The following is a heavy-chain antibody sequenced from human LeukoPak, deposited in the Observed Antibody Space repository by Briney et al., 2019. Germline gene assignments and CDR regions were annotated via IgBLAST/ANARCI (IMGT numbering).Heavy chain of an antibody. D-gene: IGHD3-22*01. V-gene: IGHV4-59*01. CDR3: AKLDDSSGYTFDY. CDR2: IYYSGST. CDR1: GGSISSYY. Sequence: SETLSLTCTVSGGSISSYYWSWVRQPPGKGLEWIGYIYYSGSTNYNPSLKSRVTISVDTSKKQFYLKLSSVTAADTAVYYCAKLDDSSGYTFDYWGQGTLVTVPS. J-gene: IGHJ4*02.